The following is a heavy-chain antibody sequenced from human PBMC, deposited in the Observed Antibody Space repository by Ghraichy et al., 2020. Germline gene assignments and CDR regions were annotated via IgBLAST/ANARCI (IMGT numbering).Heavy chain of an antibody. CDR2: TYYRSKWHN. CDR3: ARGDGGRDFDY. J-gene: IGHJ4*02. D-gene: IGHD2-15*01. CDR1: GDSVSSNSAA. V-gene: IGHV6-1*01. Sequence: SQTLSLTCAISGDSVSSNSAAWNWIRQSPLGGLEWLGRTYYRSKWHNDYAVSMKSRVIMNTDTSKNQFSLQLNSVTPEDTAVYYCARGDGGRDFDYWGQGTLVTVSS.